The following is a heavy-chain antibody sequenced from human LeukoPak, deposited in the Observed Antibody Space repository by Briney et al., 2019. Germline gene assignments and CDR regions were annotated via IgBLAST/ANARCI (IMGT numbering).Heavy chain of an antibody. J-gene: IGHJ6*04. D-gene: IGHD3-10*02. CDR1: GFTFSSYG. CDR3: AELGITMIGGV. CDR2: IRSDGSNK. Sequence: GGSLRLSCAASGFTFSSYGMHWVRQAPGKGLEWVAFIRSDGSNKYYTDSVKGRFTISRDNSKNTLYLQMNSLRAEDTAVYYCAELGITMIGGVWGKGTTVTIPS. V-gene: IGHV3-30*02.